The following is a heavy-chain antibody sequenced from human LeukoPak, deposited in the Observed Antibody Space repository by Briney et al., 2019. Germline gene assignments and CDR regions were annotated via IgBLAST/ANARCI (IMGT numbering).Heavy chain of an antibody. D-gene: IGHD3-16*01. CDR1: GGSINSNY. Sequence: PSETLSLTCTVSGGSINSNYWSWIRQPPGKGLEWIGFIFYSGTTHYNPSLKSRVTISVDTSNNQFSLKLSSVTAADTAVYYCARDVGGGCSDYWGQGILVTVSS. J-gene: IGHJ4*02. CDR3: ARDVGGGCSDY. V-gene: IGHV4-59*01. CDR2: IFYSGTT.